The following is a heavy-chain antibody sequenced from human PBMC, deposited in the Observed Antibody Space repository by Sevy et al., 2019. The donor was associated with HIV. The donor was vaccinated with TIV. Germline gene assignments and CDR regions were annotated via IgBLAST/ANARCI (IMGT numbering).Heavy chain of an antibody. CDR2: ISYDGSNK. J-gene: IGHJ4*02. V-gene: IGHV3-30*18. D-gene: IGHD1-1*01. Sequence: GGSLRLSCAASGFTFSSYSMHWVRQAPGKGLEWVAVISYDGSNKYYADSVKGRFTISRDNSKNTLYLQMNSLRAEDTAVYYCAKDQGGTGTNFDYWGQGTLVTVSS. CDR1: GFTFSSYS. CDR3: AKDQGGTGTNFDY.